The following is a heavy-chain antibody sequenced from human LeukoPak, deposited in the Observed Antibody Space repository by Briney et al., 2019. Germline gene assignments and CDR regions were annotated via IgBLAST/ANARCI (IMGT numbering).Heavy chain of an antibody. Sequence: GGSLRLSCAASGFTFSSYAMHWVRQAPGKGLEWVAVISYDGSNKYYADSVKGRFTISRDNSKSTLFLQMNSLRAEDTAIYYCATYRQVLLPFEAWGQGTLVTVSS. J-gene: IGHJ5*02. CDR2: ISYDGSNK. D-gene: IGHD5-18*01. CDR1: GFTFSSYA. CDR3: ATYRQVLLPFEA. V-gene: IGHV3-30*04.